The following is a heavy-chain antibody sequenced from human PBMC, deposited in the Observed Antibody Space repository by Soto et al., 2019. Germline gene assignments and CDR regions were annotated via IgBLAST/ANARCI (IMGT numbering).Heavy chain of an antibody. V-gene: IGHV4-39*01. J-gene: IGHJ5*02. D-gene: IGHD2-15*01. CDR1: CDSISGSYYY. CDR2: LYYSGST. Sequence: QVQLQESGPGLVRPSETLSLTCTVSCDSISGSYYYWGWIRQPPGKGLEWIASLYYSGSTYYNPSLKSRVTISVDTSMNRFSLELTSVTAADMSVYYCARHDETPTHRGWRWFDPWGRGTLVTVSS. CDR3: ARHDETPTHRGWRWFDP.